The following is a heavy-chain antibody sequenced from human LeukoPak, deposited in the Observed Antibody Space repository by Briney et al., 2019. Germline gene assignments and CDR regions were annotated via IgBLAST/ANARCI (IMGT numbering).Heavy chain of an antibody. J-gene: IGHJ4*02. CDR1: GFTFSNHS. D-gene: IGHD2-2*01. CDR3: ARMSSSRPPGY. CDR2: ISSSSSAR. Sequence: GGSLRLSCAASGFTFSNHSMNWVRQAPGKGLEWISYISSSSSARYYAGSVKGRFTISRDDASNSLYLQMNSLRAEDTAIYYCARMSSSRPPGYWGQGALVTVSS. V-gene: IGHV3-48*01.